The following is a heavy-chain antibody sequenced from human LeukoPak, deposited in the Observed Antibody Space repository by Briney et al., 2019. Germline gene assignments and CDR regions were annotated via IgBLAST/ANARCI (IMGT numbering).Heavy chain of an antibody. Sequence: SETLSLTCTVSGGSISSGSYYWSWIRQPAGKGLEWIGRIYTSESTNYNPSLKSRVTISVDTSKNQFSLKLSSVTAADTAVYYCARAEDSGSYPGWFDPWGQGTLVTVSS. CDR1: GGSISSGSYY. V-gene: IGHV4-61*02. CDR3: ARAEDSGSYPGWFDP. J-gene: IGHJ5*02. CDR2: IYTSEST. D-gene: IGHD1-26*01.